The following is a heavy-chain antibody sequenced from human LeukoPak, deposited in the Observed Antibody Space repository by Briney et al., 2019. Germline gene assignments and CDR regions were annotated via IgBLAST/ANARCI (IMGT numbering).Heavy chain of an antibody. J-gene: IGHJ3*02. CDR3: ARAPLTMVRSKGAFDI. CDR1: GGSISSYY. V-gene: IGHV4-34*01. Sequence: SETLSLTCTVSGGSISSYYWSWIRQPPGKGLEWIGEINHSGSTNYNPSLKSRVTISVDTSKNQFSLKLSSVTAADTAVYYCARAPLTMVRSKGAFDIWGQGTMVTVSS. D-gene: IGHD3-10*01. CDR2: INHSGST.